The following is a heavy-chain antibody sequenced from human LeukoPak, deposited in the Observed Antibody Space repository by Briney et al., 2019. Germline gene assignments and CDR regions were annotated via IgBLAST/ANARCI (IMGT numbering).Heavy chain of an antibody. CDR1: GFTFSSYS. Sequence: PGGSLRLSCAASGFTFSSYSMNWVRQAPGKGLEWVSSISSSSSYIYYADSVKGRFTISRDNAKNSLYLQMNSLRAEDTAVYYCARISVRSSRSLGPKDDAFDIWGQGTMVTVSS. D-gene: IGHD6-13*01. CDR2: ISSSSSYI. V-gene: IGHV3-21*01. J-gene: IGHJ3*02. CDR3: ARISVRSSRSLGPKDDAFDI.